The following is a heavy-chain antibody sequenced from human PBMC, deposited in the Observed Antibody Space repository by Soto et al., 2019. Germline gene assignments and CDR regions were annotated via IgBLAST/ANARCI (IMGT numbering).Heavy chain of an antibody. Sequence: GGSLRLSCAASGFTFSSYAMSWVRQAPGKGLEWVSAISGSGGSTYYADSVKGRFTISRDNSKNTLYLQMNSLRAEDTAVYYCAKDHCSSTSCPPTGYYGMDVWGQGTTVTVSS. D-gene: IGHD2-2*01. CDR2: ISGSGGST. CDR1: GFTFSSYA. CDR3: AKDHCSSTSCPPTGYYGMDV. V-gene: IGHV3-23*01. J-gene: IGHJ6*02.